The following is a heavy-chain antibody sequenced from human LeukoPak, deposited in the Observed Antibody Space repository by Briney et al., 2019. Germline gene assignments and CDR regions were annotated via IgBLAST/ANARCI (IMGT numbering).Heavy chain of an antibody. CDR2: INPNSGGT. V-gene: IGHV1-2*06. CDR1: GYTFTGYY. D-gene: IGHD6-13*01. CDR3: ASGIAAAGMGYYYMDV. J-gene: IGHJ6*03. Sequence: GASVKVSCKASGYTFTGYYMHWVRQAPGQGLEWMGRINPNSGGTNYAQKFQGRVTMTRDTSISTAYMELSGLRSDDTAVYYCASGIAAAGMGYYYMDVWGKGTTVTVSS.